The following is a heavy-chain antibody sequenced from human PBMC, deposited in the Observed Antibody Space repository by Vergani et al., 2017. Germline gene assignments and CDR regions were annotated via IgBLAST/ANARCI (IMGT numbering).Heavy chain of an antibody. CDR3: ARRRVRGVNYYYYMDV. V-gene: IGHV1-69*09. J-gene: IGHJ6*03. CDR1: GGTFSSYA. D-gene: IGHD3-10*01. Sequence: QVQLVQSGAEVKKPGASVKVSCKASGGTFSSYAISWVRQAPGQGLEWMGRIIPILGIANYAQKFQGRVTITADKSTSTAYMELSSLRSEDTAVYYCARRRVRGVNYYYYMDVWGKGTTVTVSS. CDR2: IIPILGIA.